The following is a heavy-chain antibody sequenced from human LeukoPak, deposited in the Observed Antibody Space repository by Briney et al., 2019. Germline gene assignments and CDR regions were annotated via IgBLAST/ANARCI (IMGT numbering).Heavy chain of an antibody. J-gene: IGHJ3*02. CDR1: GFTFSSYL. CDR2: IKQDGSEK. Sequence: PGGSLRLSCAASGFTFSSYLMSWVRQAPGKGLEWVANIKQDGSEKYYVDSVKGRFTISRDNAKNSPYLQMNSLRAEDTAVYYCARDRYRLVPYDAFDIWGQGTMVTVSS. V-gene: IGHV3-7*01. CDR3: ARDRYRLVPYDAFDI. D-gene: IGHD1-1*01.